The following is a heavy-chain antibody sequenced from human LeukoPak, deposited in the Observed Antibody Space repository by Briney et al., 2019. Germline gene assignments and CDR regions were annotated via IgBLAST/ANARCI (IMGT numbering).Heavy chain of an antibody. J-gene: IGHJ3*02. CDR3: AKENTDSSDNYRDAFHI. D-gene: IGHD3-22*01. Sequence: ASVKVSCKASGSTFTSYYKHWVRQPPAQGLEWMGIINPNGGSTSYAQKFQGRVTITRDTSTSTIYMELSSLRSEDRAVFYCAKENTDSSDNYRDAFHIWGQGTMVTVSS. CDR2: INPNGGST. V-gene: IGHV1-46*01. CDR1: GSTFTSYY.